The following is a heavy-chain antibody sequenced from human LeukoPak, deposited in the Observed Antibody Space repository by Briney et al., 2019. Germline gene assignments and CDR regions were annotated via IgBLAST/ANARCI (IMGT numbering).Heavy chain of an antibody. D-gene: IGHD7-27*01. CDR2: INHSGSA. V-gene: IGHV4-34*01. CDR1: GGSFSGYY. J-gene: IGHJ4*02. Sequence: SETLSLTCAVYGGSFSGYYWSWIRQPPGKGLEWIGEINHSGSANYNPSLKSRVTISVDTSKNQFSLKLSSVTAADTAVYYCARRRNWGPLIDYWGQGTLVTVSS. CDR3: ARRRNWGPLIDY.